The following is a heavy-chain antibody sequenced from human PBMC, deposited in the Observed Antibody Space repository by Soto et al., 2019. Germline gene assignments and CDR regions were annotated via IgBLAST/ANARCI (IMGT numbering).Heavy chain of an antibody. Sequence: QITLKESGPTLVKPTQTLTLTCTFSGFSLTTSGVAVGWIRQSPGKALEWLALIYWNDDKRYSPSLNNRLTIAKDTSQNQVVLTMTIMDPVDTATYYCAHGVFTIYYAIDVWGQGTTVTVSS. J-gene: IGHJ6*02. D-gene: IGHD3-3*01. CDR1: GFSLTTSGVA. V-gene: IGHV2-5*01. CDR3: AHGVFTIYYAIDV. CDR2: IYWNDDK.